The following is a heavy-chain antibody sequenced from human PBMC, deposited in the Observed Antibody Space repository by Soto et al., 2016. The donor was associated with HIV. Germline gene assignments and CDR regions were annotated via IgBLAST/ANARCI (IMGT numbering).Heavy chain of an antibody. Sequence: QVQLQESGPGLVKPSETLSLNCTVSGSPMSTYYWSWIRQTPGKGLEWIGNIYYSGSTNYNPSLKSRVTILVDMSKSQFFLKMKSVSAADTAVYYCARETGNDDFLTGHSPNITWTRGDKGTT. CDR2: IYYSGST. CDR3: ARETGNDDFLTGHSPNITWTR. J-gene: IGHJ6*03. CDR1: GSPMSTYY. D-gene: IGHD3-9*01. V-gene: IGHV4-59*01.